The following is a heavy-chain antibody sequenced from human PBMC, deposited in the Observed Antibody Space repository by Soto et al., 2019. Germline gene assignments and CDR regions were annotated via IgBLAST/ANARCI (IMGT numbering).Heavy chain of an antibody. D-gene: IGHD4-17*01. CDR3: ARAVLGTVTSYPDY. CDR2: IYYSGGT. CDR1: GGSISSGACY. J-gene: IGHJ4*02. Sequence: LSLTCTVSGGSISSGACYWSWIRQHTGKGLEWIGYIYYSGGTYYNPSLKSRVTLSVDTSENQFSLKLSSVTAADMAVYYCARAVLGTVTSYPDYWGQGTLVTASS. V-gene: IGHV4-31*03.